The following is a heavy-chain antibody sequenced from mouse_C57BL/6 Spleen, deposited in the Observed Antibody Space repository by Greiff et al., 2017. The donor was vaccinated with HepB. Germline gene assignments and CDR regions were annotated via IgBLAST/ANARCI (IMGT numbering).Heavy chain of an antibody. D-gene: IGHD2-1*01. J-gene: IGHJ4*01. CDR2: IYPGDGDT. CDR3: ARGGNGYAMDY. V-gene: IGHV1-80*01. Sequence: VQLQQSGAELVKPGASVKISCKASGYAFSSYWMNWVKKRPGKGLEWIGQIYPGDGDTNYNGKFKGKATLTADKSSSTAYMQLSSLTSEDSAVYFCARGGNGYAMDYWGQGTSVTVSS. CDR1: GYAFSSYW.